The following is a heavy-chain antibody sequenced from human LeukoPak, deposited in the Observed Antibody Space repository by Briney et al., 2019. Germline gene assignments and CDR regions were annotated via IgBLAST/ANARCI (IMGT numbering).Heavy chain of an antibody. D-gene: IGHD3-16*01. CDR3: ARGGGSNWFDP. V-gene: IGHV4-34*01. CDR1: GGSFSGYY. Sequence: SETLSLTCAVYGGSFSGYYWSWIRQPPGKGLEWIGEINHSGSTNYNPSLKSRVTISVDTSKNQFSLKLSSVTAADTAVYYCARGGGSNWFDPWGQGTLVTVSP. J-gene: IGHJ5*02. CDR2: INHSGST.